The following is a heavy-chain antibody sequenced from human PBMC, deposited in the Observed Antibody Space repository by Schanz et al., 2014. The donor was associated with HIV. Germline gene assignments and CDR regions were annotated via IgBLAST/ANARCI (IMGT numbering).Heavy chain of an antibody. CDR1: GFTFTNHA. CDR2: VIGSGVRT. J-gene: IGHJ4*02. V-gene: IGHV3-23*01. CDR3: ARGFQGFDY. Sequence: EVQLLESGGGLAQPGGSLTLSCAASGFTFTNHAWSWVRQAPGRGLEWVSTVIGSGVRTIYADSVKGRFTISRDNSKNTLYLQMNSLRAEDTSVYYCARGFQGFDYWGQGTLVTVSS. D-gene: IGHD3-10*01.